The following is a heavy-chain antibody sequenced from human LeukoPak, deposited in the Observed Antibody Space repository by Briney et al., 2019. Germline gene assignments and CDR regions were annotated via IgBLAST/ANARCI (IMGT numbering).Heavy chain of an antibody. Sequence: GGSLRLSCAASGFTFSDYYMSWIRQAPGKGLEWVSYISSSGSTIYYADSVKGRFTISRDNAKNSPYLQMNSLRAEDTAVYYCARDPSSGWYLKGWFDPWGQGTLVTVSS. J-gene: IGHJ5*02. CDR3: ARDPSSGWYLKGWFDP. D-gene: IGHD6-19*01. CDR2: ISSSGSTI. CDR1: GFTFSDYY. V-gene: IGHV3-11*04.